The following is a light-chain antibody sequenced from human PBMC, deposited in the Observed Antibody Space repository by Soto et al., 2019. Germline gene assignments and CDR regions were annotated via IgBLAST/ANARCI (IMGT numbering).Light chain of an antibody. CDR1: QSVLYSSNTKNC. CDR3: QQYYSTFLT. CDR2: WAS. Sequence: DIVMTQSPDSLAVSLGERATINCKSSQSVLYSSNTKNCLAWYQKKPGQPPKLLIYWASTRESGVPDRFSASGSGTDFTLTISSLQAEDVAVYYCQQYYSTFLTFGGGTKVEIK. J-gene: IGKJ4*01. V-gene: IGKV4-1*01.